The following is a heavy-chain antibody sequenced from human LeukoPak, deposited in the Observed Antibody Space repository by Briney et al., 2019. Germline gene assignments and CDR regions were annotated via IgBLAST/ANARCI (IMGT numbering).Heavy chain of an antibody. CDR2: ISWNSDII. V-gene: IGHV3-9*01. CDR1: GFKFDNYA. Sequence: PGGSLRLSCAASGFKFDNYAMHWVRQAPGKGLEWVSSISWNSDIIAYADSVKGRFTISRDNAKNSLYLQMNSLKADDTAVYYCARDRDTYYYDSSGLGDYWGQGTLVTVSS. J-gene: IGHJ4*02. CDR3: ARDRDTYYYDSSGLGDY. D-gene: IGHD3-22*01.